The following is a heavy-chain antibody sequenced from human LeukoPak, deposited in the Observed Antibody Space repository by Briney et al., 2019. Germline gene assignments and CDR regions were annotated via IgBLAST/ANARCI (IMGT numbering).Heavy chain of an antibody. CDR3: ARNFATDY. CDR2: INQDGSEK. D-gene: IGHD1-26*01. Sequence: PGGSLRLSCAASGFTFSSCWMSWVRQAPGKGLEWVANINQDGSEKYYVDSVKGRSTISRDNAKNSLYLQMNSLRAEDTAVYYCARNFATDYWGQGTLVTVSS. J-gene: IGHJ4*02. CDR1: GFTFSSCW. V-gene: IGHV3-7*05.